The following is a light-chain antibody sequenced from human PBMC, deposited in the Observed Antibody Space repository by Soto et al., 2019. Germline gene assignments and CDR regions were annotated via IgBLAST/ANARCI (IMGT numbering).Light chain of an antibody. V-gene: IGKV3-20*01. CDR3: QHYGSSPPLT. CDR2: GAP. Sequence: EFVLTQSPGTLSLSPGERATLSCRASQSVSSTFLAWYQQKPGQPPRLLIYGAPTRGTGIPDRFSGSGSGTDFTLTISRLEPEDFAVYYCQHYGSSPPLTFGGGTKVEIK. J-gene: IGKJ4*01. CDR1: QSVSSTF.